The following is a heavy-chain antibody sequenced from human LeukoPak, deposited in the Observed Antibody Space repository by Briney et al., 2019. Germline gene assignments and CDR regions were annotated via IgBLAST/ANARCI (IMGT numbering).Heavy chain of an antibody. J-gene: IGHJ3*02. V-gene: IGHV3-23*01. D-gene: IGHD3-10*01. Sequence: GGTLRLSCAASGFTFITNGMSWVRQPPGRGLEWFPAFSGSGGSTYYADSGKGRFTISRDNSKNTLYLQMNSLRAEDTAVYYCAKRGGGDRRVYDAFDIWGQGTMVTVSS. CDR3: AKRGGGDRRVYDAFDI. CDR2: FSGSGGST. CDR1: GFTFITNG.